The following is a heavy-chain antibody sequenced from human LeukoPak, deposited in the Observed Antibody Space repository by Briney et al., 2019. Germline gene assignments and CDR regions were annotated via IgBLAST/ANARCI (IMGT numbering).Heavy chain of an antibody. J-gene: IGHJ4*02. Sequence: GGSLRLSCAASGFTFSSYGKHWVRQAPGKGLEYVSAISSNGGSTYYAKSVKGRFTISRDNAKNTLYLQMGSLRTEDMAVYYCARAAPPGPIDYWGQGTLVTVSS. CDR2: ISSNGGST. CDR3: ARAAPPGPIDY. V-gene: IGHV3-64*01. D-gene: IGHD1-14*01. CDR1: GFTFSSYG.